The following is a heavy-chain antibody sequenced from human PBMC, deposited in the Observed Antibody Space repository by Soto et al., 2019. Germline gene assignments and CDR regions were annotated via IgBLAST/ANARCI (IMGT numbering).Heavy chain of an antibody. CDR1: GGSFSGYY. CDR2: INHSGST. D-gene: IGHD5-12*01. V-gene: IGHV4-34*01. J-gene: IGHJ4*02. Sequence: SETLSLTCAVYGGSFSGYYWSWIRQPPGKGLEWIGEINHSGSTNYNPSLKSRVTISVDTSKNQFSLKLSSVTAADTAVYYCARRMVDIVADDYWGQGTLVTVSS. CDR3: ARRMVDIVADDY.